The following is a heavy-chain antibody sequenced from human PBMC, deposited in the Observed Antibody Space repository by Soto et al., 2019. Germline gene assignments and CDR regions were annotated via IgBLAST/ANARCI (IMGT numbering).Heavy chain of an antibody. Sequence: SETLSLTCAVYGGSFSAYSWTWIRQPPGKGLEWIGEINHSGSTNYNPSLKSRVTLSVDTSKNQFSLNLRAVTAADTAVYYCVRGLGVAVIESEDNWFDPWGQGTPVTVSS. CDR3: VRGLGVAVIESEDNWFDP. D-gene: IGHD2-8*01. J-gene: IGHJ5*02. CDR1: GGSFSAYS. CDR2: INHSGST. V-gene: IGHV4-34*01.